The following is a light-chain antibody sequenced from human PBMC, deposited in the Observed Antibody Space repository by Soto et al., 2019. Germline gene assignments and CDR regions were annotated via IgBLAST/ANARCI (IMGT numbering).Light chain of an antibody. V-gene: IGLV1-47*01. CDR2: RND. CDR1: SYNIGTNY. J-gene: IGLJ2*01. Sequence: QSVLTQPPSASATPGQRVTICCSGSSYNIGTNYVYWYQYLPGTAPKLLIYRNDQRPSGVPDRFSGSMSGTAASLAIGGLRSEDEADYYCAAWDDSLSGVVFGGGTQLTVL. CDR3: AAWDDSLSGVV.